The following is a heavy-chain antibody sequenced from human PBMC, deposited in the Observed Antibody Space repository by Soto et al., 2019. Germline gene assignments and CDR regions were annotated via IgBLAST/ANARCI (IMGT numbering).Heavy chain of an antibody. J-gene: IGHJ4*02. Sequence: QVQLVQSGAEVKKPGASVKASCKASGYNFNSYGITWVRQAPGQGLEWMGWISVYNGNAKYAQKFQGRVTMTADTSTSTTYMELGSLTSDDTAVYYCARSFSASFDYWGQGTLVTVSS. CDR3: ARSFSASFDY. CDR2: ISVYNGNA. CDR1: GYNFNSYG. V-gene: IGHV1-18*04. D-gene: IGHD3-10*01.